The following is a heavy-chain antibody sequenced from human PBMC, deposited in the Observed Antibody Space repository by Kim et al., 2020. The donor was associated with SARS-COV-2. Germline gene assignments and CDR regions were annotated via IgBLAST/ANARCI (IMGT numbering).Heavy chain of an antibody. CDR2: ISGSGGST. D-gene: IGHD2-2*01. J-gene: IGHJ4*02. CDR3: DVYSSSTRCFALLQRRSFDF. V-gene: IGHV3-23*01. CDR1: GFTFSSYA. Sequence: GGSLRLSCAASGFTFSSYAMSWVRQAPGKGLEWVAAISGSGGSTYYADSVKGRFTISSDNSKNTLNLQMNSIRAEDTAVYYCDVYSSSTRCFALLQRRSFDFWGQGTPVTGSS.